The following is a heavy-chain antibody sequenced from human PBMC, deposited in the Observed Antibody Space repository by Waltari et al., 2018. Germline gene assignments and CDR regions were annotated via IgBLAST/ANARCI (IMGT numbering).Heavy chain of an antibody. D-gene: IGHD3-10*01. CDR3: ARDRYYGSGSYYTPHFDY. V-gene: IGHV1-46*01. CDR1: GYTFTSYY. Sequence: QVQLVQSGAEVKKPGASVKVSCKASGYTFTSYYMHWVRQAPGQGLEWMGIINPSGGSTSYAQKFQGRVTMTRDTSTSTVYMELSSLRSEDTAVYYCARDRYYGSGSYYTPHFDYWGQGTLVTVSS. CDR2: INPSGGST. J-gene: IGHJ4*02.